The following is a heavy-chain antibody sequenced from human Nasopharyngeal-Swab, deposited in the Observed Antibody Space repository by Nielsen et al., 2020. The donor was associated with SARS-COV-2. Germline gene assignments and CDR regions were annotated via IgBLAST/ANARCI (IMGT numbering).Heavy chain of an antibody. CDR2: ISGSGSGT. Sequence: GESLKISCAASGFTFDPFGMTWVRQAPGKGLEWVSRISGSGSGTYYADSVKGRFTISRDNSKNTLYLQMNSLRADDTAVYYCAKGGVSVYGDSYYFDFWGQGTLVTVSS. V-gene: IGHV3-23*01. CDR1: GFTFDPFG. CDR3: AKGGVSVYGDSYYFDF. D-gene: IGHD4-17*01. J-gene: IGHJ4*02.